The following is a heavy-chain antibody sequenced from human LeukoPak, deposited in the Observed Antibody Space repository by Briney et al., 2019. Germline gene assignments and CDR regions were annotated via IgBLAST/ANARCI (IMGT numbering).Heavy chain of an antibody. Sequence: GGSLRLSCAASGFTFSSYAMHWVRQAPGKGLEWVSYISPGTIYYADSVKGRFTISRDNAKNSLYLQMNSLRAEDTAVYYCTRDGRVAYEMDVWGQGTTVTVSS. V-gene: IGHV3-48*01. CDR2: ISPGTI. CDR1: GFTFSSYA. J-gene: IGHJ6*02. CDR3: TRDGRVAYEMDV. D-gene: IGHD2-15*01.